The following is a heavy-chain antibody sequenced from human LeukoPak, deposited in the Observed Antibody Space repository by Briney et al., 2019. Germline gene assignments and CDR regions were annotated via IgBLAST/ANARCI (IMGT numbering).Heavy chain of an antibody. Sequence: PGGSLRLSCAASGFIFSNYGMNWVRQSPGKGLEWVSSISGSDTTNYADSMKGRFTISRDKSKNMLYLQINSLRAEDTAVYYCARTGGSQGGNYWGQGTLVTVSS. CDR3: ARTGGSQGGNY. J-gene: IGHJ4*02. CDR2: ISGSDTT. D-gene: IGHD1-26*01. CDR1: GFIFSNYG. V-gene: IGHV3-23*01.